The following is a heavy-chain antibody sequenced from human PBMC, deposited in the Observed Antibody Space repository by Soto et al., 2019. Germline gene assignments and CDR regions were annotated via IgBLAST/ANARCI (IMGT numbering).Heavy chain of an antibody. J-gene: IGHJ3*02. CDR2: IVVGSGNT. V-gene: IGHV1-58*02. CDR3: AALGGLERQGEGDAFDI. CDR1: GFTFTSSA. Sequence: SVKVSCKASGFTFTSSAMQWVRQARGQRLEWIGWIVVGSGNTNYAQKFQERVTITRDMSTSTAYMELSSLRSEDTAVYYCAALGGLERQGEGDAFDIWGQGTMVTVSS. D-gene: IGHD1-1*01.